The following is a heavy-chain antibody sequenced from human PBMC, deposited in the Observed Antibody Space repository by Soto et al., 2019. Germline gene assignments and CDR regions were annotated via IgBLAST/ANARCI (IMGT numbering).Heavy chain of an antibody. J-gene: IGHJ4*02. CDR1: GFTFDDYA. D-gene: IGHD6-13*01. CDR2: ISWNSGSI. Sequence: DVQLVESGGGLVQPGRSLRLSCAASGFTFDDYAMHWVRQAPGKGLEWVSGISWNSGSIGYADSVKGRFTISRDNAKNSLYLQMNSLRAEDTALYYCAKGGSSQYYFDYWGQGTLVTVSS. V-gene: IGHV3-9*01. CDR3: AKGGSSQYYFDY.